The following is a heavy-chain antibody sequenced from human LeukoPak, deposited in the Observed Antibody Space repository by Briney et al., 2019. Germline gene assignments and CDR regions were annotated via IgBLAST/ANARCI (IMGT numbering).Heavy chain of an antibody. CDR1: GGSIGWDY. D-gene: IGHD3-22*01. Sequence: ASETLSLTCTVSGGSIGWDYWSWIRQSAGKGLEWIGWIYKSGSTNYNPSFRRRVTMSVDTSKNQFSLHVTSVTAADTAVYYCAREEYFQDSNGYSYYFHSWGQGSLVTVSS. V-gene: IGHV4-4*07. CDR3: AREEYFQDSNGYSYYFHS. J-gene: IGHJ4*02. CDR2: IYKSGST.